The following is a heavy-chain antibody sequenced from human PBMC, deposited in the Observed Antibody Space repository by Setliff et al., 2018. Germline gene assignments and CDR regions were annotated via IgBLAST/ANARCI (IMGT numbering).Heavy chain of an antibody. J-gene: IGHJ4*02. V-gene: IGHV4-38-2*01. CDR2: IYHSGST. CDR3: ARVVPAAMYFDY. Sequence: LSLTCAVSGYSISSAYYWGWIRQPPGKGLEWIGSIYHSGSTYYNPSLKSRLTISVDTSKNQFSLKLSSVTAADTAVYCCARVVPAAMYFDYWGQGTLVTVSS. CDR1: GYSISSAYY. D-gene: IGHD2-2*01.